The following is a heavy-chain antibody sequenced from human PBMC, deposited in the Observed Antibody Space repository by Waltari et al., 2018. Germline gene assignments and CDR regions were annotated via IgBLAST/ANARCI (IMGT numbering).Heavy chain of an antibody. J-gene: IGHJ3*02. D-gene: IGHD2-15*01. CDR1: GGTFSSSA. CDR2: IIPIFGTA. CDR3: ARGGSGGLVVAVPSAAFDI. V-gene: IGHV1-69*05. Sequence: QVQLVQSGAEVKKPGSSVKVSCKASGGTFSSSAISCVRPAPGQGLEWMGGIIPIFGTANYAQKFQGRVTITTDESTSTAYMELSSLRSEDTAVYYCARGGSGGLVVAVPSAAFDIWGQGTMVTVSS.